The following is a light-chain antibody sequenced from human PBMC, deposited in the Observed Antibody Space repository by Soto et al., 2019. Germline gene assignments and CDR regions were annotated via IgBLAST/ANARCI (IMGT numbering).Light chain of an antibody. CDR1: QSVSSY. Sequence: EIQMTQSPSTLPPYLGDRVTITCRASQSVSSYLAWYQQKPGQAPRLLIYAASTRETGIPARFSGSGSGTDFTLTISSLQPEDFAIYYCQQFNSYPLTFGQGTRLEIK. J-gene: IGKJ5*01. CDR3: QQFNSYPLT. V-gene: IGKV1-9*01. CDR2: AAS.